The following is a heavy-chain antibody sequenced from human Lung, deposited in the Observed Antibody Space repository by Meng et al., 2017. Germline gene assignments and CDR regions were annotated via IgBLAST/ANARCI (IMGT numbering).Heavy chain of an antibody. J-gene: IGHJ4*02. Sequence: QGRLQPWGAGLLKPSETLSLTCVVSGGSFSDYYWSWIRQPPGKGLEWIGEINHSGSTNYNPSLENRATISVDTSQNNLSLKLSSVTAADSAVYYCARGPTTMAHDFDYWGQGTLVTVSS. CDR1: GGSFSDYY. V-gene: IGHV4-34*01. CDR3: ARGPTTMAHDFDY. D-gene: IGHD4-11*01. CDR2: INHSGST.